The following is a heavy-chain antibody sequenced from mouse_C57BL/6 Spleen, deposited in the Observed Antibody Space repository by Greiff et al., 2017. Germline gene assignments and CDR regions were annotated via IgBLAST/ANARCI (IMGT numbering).Heavy chain of an antibody. CDR3: ARPYYYGSSFYYAMDY. D-gene: IGHD1-1*01. CDR1: GFTFSDYG. J-gene: IGHJ4*01. CDR2: ISSGSSTI. V-gene: IGHV5-17*01. Sequence: EVQVVESGGGLVKPGGSLKLSCAASGFTFSDYGMHWVRQAPEKGLEWVAYISSGSSTIYYADTVKGRFTISRDNAKNTRFLQMTSLRSEDTAMYYCARPYYYGSSFYYAMDYWGQGTSVTVSS.